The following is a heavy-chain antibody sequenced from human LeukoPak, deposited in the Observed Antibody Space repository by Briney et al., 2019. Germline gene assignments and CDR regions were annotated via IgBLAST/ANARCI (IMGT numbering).Heavy chain of an antibody. CDR2: ISYSGST. CDR3: ARSEAPMVRGVIMVNWVDP. J-gene: IGHJ5*02. D-gene: IGHD3-10*01. V-gene: IGHV4-59*02. CDR1: GGSVSSYY. Sequence: PSETLSLTCSVSGGSVSSYYWSWIRQPPGKGLEWIGYISYSGSTDYTPSLKSRVTISVDTSKNQFSLKLTSVTAADTAVYYCARSEAPMVRGVIMVNWVDPWGQGTLVTVSS.